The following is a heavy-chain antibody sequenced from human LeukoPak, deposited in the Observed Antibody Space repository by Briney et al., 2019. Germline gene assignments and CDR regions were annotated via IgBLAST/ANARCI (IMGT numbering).Heavy chain of an antibody. D-gene: IGHD6-6*01. CDR2: ISGSYGTT. CDR3: AKDRESSSRPHFFDY. V-gene: IGHV3-23*01. J-gene: IGHJ4*02. Sequence: GGSLRLSCAASGFTFSSYAMSWVRQAPGKGLEWVSTISGSYGTTYYADSVKGRFTISRDNSKNTLYLQMNSLRAEDTAVYYCAKDRESSSRPHFFDYWGQGTLVTVSS. CDR1: GFTFSSYA.